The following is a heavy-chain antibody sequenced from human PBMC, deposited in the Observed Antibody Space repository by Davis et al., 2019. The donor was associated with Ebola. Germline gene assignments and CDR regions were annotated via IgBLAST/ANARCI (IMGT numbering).Heavy chain of an antibody. CDR3: ARDRLTVTTLFDY. D-gene: IGHD4-17*01. CDR1: GFTFSSYG. J-gene: IGHJ4*02. V-gene: IGHV3-33*01. Sequence: GESLKILCAAPGFTFSSYGMHWVRQAPGKGLEWVAVIWYDGSNKYYADSVKGRFTISRDDSKNTLYLQMNSLRAEDTAVYYCARDRLTVTTLFDYWGQGTLVTVSS. CDR2: IWYDGSNK.